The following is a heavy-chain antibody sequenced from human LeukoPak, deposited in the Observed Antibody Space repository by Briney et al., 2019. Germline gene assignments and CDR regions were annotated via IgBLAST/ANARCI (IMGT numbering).Heavy chain of an antibody. V-gene: IGHV3-23*01. Sequence: PGGSLRLSCEASGFTFKDYYMSWIRQAPGKGLEWVSSMGVSGDNVHYADSVKGRFAISRDNSKNTLYLQMNSLRAEDAAVYYCAKDPNGDYVGAFDTWGQGTMVIVSS. CDR1: GFTFKDYY. D-gene: IGHD4-17*01. CDR3: AKDPNGDYVGAFDT. J-gene: IGHJ3*02. CDR2: MGVSGDNV.